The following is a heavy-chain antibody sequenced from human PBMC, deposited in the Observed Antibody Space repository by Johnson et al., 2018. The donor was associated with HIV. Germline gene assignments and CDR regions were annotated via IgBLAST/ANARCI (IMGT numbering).Heavy chain of an antibody. J-gene: IGHJ3*02. D-gene: IGHD1-26*01. V-gene: IGHV3-33*01. CDR1: GFTFSSYG. CDR2: IWYDGNNK. CDR3: ARTISSYQGAFDI. Sequence: QVQLVESGGGVVQPGRSLRLSCAASGFTFSSYGMHWVRQAPGKGLQWVAAIWYDGNNKYYADSVKGRFTVSRDNSKNTLYLQMNSLRAEDTAVYYCARTISSYQGAFDIWGQGTMVTVSS.